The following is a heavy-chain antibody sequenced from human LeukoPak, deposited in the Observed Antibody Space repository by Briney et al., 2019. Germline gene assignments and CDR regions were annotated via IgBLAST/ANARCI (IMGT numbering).Heavy chain of an antibody. J-gene: IGHJ4*02. D-gene: IGHD5-24*01. V-gene: IGHV1-69*13. CDR2: IIPIFGTA. CDR3: ATDRGRDGYNRRSGFDY. Sequence: ASVKVSCKASGGTFISYAISWVRQAPGQGLEWMGGIIPIFGTANYAQKFQGRVTITADESTSTAYMELGSLRSEDTAVYCCATDRGRDGYNRRSGFDYWGQGTLVTVSS. CDR1: GGTFISYA.